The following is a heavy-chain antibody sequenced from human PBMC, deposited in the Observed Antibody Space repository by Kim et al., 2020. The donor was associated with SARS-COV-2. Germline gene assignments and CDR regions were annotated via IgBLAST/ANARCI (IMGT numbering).Heavy chain of an antibody. CDR3: ARDVGEQWLRFDY. CDR1: GGTFSSYA. CDR2: IIPILGIA. J-gene: IGHJ4*02. Sequence: SVKVSCKASGGTFSSYAISWVRQAPGQGLEWMGRIIPILGIANYAQKFQGRVTITADKSTSTAYMELSSLRSEDTAVYYCARDVGEQWLRFDYWGQGTLVTVSS. V-gene: IGHV1-69*04. D-gene: IGHD6-19*01.